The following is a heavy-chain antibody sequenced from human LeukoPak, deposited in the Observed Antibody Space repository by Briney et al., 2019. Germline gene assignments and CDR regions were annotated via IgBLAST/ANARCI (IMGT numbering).Heavy chain of an antibody. Sequence: PGGSLRLSCAVSGITLSNYGMSWVRQAPGKGLEWVAGISGSGGSTNYADSVKGRFTISRDNRKNTLYMQMTSLRAEDTAVYFCAKRGVVIRVILVGFHKEAYYFDSWGQGALVTVSS. CDR2: ISGSGGST. CDR1: GITLSNYG. D-gene: IGHD3-22*01. J-gene: IGHJ4*02. V-gene: IGHV3-23*01. CDR3: AKRGVVIRVILVGFHKEAYYFDS.